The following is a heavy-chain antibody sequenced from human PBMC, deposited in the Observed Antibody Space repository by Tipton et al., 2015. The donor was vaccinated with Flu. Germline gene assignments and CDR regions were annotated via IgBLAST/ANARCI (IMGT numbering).Heavy chain of an antibody. Sequence: SLRLSCAASGFSFSTYWMTWVRQAPGKGLEWVASINTEHGGTEKHYVDSVKGRFDISRDNAKKSLYLNMNSMRVEDTAVYYCVNVPWDILAVPGANPTCYFDPWGQGTLVTVSS. D-gene: IGHD2-2*01. CDR2: INTEHGGTEK. CDR3: VNVPWDILAVPGANPTCYFDP. V-gene: IGHV3-7*01. J-gene: IGHJ4*02. CDR1: GFSFSTYW.